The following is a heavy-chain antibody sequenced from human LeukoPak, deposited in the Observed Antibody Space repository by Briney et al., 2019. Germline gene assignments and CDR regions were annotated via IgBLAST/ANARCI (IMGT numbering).Heavy chain of an antibody. D-gene: IGHD3-22*01. Sequence: ASVKVSCKASGYTFTSYAMHWVRQAPGQRLEWMGWINAGNGNTKYSQKFQGRVTITRDTSASTAYMELSSLRSEDTAVYYCARESARYYDSSGYLDYWGQGTLVTVSS. CDR1: GYTFTSYA. V-gene: IGHV1-3*01. J-gene: IGHJ4*02. CDR3: ARESARYYDSSGYLDY. CDR2: INAGNGNT.